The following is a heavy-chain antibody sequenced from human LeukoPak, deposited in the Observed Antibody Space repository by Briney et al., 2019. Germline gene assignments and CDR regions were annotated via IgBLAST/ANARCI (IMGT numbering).Heavy chain of an antibody. CDR3: AKDGVVMTTMRGYFDF. J-gene: IGHJ4*02. Sequence: GGSLRLSCAASGFTFTSYAMTWVRQAPGKGLEWVSGISGSGGSTYYADSVKGRFTVSRDNSKNTLFLQMNSLRAEDTAVYYCAKDGVVMTTMRGYFDFWGQGTLVTVSS. V-gene: IGHV3-23*01. D-gene: IGHD2-21*02. CDR2: ISGSGGST. CDR1: GFTFTSYA.